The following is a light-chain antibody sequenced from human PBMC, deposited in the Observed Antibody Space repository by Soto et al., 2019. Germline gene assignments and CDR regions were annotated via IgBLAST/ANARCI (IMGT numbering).Light chain of an antibody. CDR2: EGS. Sequence: QSALAQPASVSASPGQSITIPCTGTSSDVGSYDLVSWFQQYPGKVPKLIISEGSSRPSAASNRISGSKSGNTAALTISGLQAEDEXAYYCCSYAGSSNWVFGGGTKVTVL. V-gene: IGLV2-23*01. CDR3: CSYAGSSNWV. CDR1: SSDVGSYDL. J-gene: IGLJ3*02.